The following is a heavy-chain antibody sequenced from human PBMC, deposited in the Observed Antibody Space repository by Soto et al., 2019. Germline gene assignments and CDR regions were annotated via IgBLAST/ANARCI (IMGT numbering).Heavy chain of an antibody. Sequence: SETLSLTCAVSSGSISSSNWWSWVRQPPGKGLEWIGEIYHSGSTNYNPSLKSRVTISVDKSKNQFSLKLSSVTAADTAVYYCARSPRPESRDFDYWGQGTLVTVSS. CDR3: ARSPRPESRDFDY. V-gene: IGHV4-4*02. CDR1: SGSISSSNW. J-gene: IGHJ4*02. D-gene: IGHD2-2*01. CDR2: IYHSGST.